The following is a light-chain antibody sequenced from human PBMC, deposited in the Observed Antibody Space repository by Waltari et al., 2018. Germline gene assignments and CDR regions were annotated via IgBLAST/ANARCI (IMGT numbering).Light chain of an antibody. V-gene: IGKV3-11*01. CDR2: GSS. J-gene: IGKJ4*01. CDR3: QQRSNWPLT. Sequence: DIVLTQSPANLYLTPVERATISCRAIQSIRNYLAWYQQKHGQSPTVLIYGSSNRATGIPASFSGSWSGTDFTLTISSLGPEDFAVYYCQQRSNWPLTFGGGTKVEIK. CDR1: QSIRNY.